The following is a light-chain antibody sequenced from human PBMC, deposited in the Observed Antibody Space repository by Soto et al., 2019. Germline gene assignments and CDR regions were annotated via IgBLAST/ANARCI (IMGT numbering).Light chain of an antibody. J-gene: IGKJ1*01. CDR3: QKYNSAPQT. CDR1: QGIRTW. V-gene: IGKV1-12*01. CDR2: AAS. Sequence: DIQMTQSPSSVSASVGDRVAITCRASQGIRTWLAWYQQKPGKAPKVLIYAASSLQSGVPSRFSGSGSGTDFTLTISSLQPEDVATYYCQKYNSAPQTFGQGTKVDIK.